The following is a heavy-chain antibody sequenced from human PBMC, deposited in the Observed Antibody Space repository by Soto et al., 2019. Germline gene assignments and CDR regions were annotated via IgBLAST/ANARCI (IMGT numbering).Heavy chain of an antibody. CDR3: RRGRGNYYGSGSYDWFDP. D-gene: IGHD3-10*01. CDR2: MNPNSGNT. J-gene: IGHJ5*02. V-gene: IGHV1-8*01. CDR1: GYTFTSYD. Sequence: QVQLVQSGAEVKKPGASVKVSCKASGYTFTSYDINWVRQATGQGLEWMGWMNPNSGNTGYAQKFQGRVTMTRNTSISTAYMELSSLRSEDTAVYYCRRGRGNYYGSGSYDWFDPWGQGTLVTVSS.